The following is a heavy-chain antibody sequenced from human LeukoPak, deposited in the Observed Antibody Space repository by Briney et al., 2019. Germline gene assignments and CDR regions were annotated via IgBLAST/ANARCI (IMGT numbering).Heavy chain of an antibody. CDR1: GYTFTGYY. CDR2: INPSGGST. V-gene: IGHV1-46*03. Sequence: ASVKVSCKASGYTFTGYYMHWVRQAPGHGLEWMGIINPSGGSTSYAQKFQGRVTMTRDTSTSTVYMELSSLRSEDTAVYYCARGKLERRSRRYFDYWGQGTLVTVSS. CDR3: ARGKLERRSRRYFDY. J-gene: IGHJ4*02. D-gene: IGHD1-1*01.